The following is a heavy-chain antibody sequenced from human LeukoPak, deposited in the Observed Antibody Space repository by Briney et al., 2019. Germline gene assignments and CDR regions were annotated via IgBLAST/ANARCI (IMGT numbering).Heavy chain of an antibody. V-gene: IGHV3-11*01. Sequence: GGSLRLSCAASGFTFSDYYMSWIRQAPGKGLEWVSYISSSGSTIYYADSVKGRFTTSRDKAKNSLYLQMNSLRAENTAVYYCAKRMVRGNTFDYWGQGTLVTVSS. J-gene: IGHJ4*02. D-gene: IGHD3-10*01. CDR1: GFTFSDYY. CDR3: AKRMVRGNTFDY. CDR2: ISSSGSTI.